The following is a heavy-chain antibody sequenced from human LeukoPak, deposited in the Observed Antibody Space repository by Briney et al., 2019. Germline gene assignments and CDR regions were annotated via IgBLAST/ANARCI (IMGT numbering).Heavy chain of an antibody. CDR1: GFTFSSYA. CDR2: ISYDGSKK. D-gene: IGHD3-22*01. CDR3: ARDADVVVAINYFDY. J-gene: IGHJ4*02. Sequence: GGSLRLSCAASGFTFSSYAVHWVRQAPGKGLEWVAVISYDGSKKYYVDSVKGRFTISRDNSKNTMYPQMNSLRAEDTAVYYCARDADVVVAINYFDYWGQGTLVTVSS. V-gene: IGHV3-30*04.